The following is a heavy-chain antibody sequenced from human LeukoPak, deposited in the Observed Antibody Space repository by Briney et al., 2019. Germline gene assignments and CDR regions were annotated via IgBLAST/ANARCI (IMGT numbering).Heavy chain of an antibody. CDR3: ACAYGREAFGSGSYNDY. Sequence: GGSLRLSCTASGFTFKSYAMDWVRQAPGKGLEWVAVISYDGSNKYYADSVKGRFTISRDNSENTLYLQMNSLRAEDTAVYYCACAYGREAFGSGSYNDYWGQGTLVTVSS. D-gene: IGHD3-10*01. CDR2: ISYDGSNK. J-gene: IGHJ4*02. V-gene: IGHV3-30*04. CDR1: GFTFKSYA.